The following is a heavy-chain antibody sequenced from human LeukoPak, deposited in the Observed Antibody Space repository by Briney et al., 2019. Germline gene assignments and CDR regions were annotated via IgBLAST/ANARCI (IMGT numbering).Heavy chain of an antibody. CDR3: AREGEAYCGGDCYSHHDAFDI. CDR1: GFTFSSYG. Sequence: GGSLRLSCAASGFTFSSYGMHWVRQAPGKGLEWVAVIWYDGSNKYYADSVKGRFTISRNNSKNTLYLQMNSLRAEDTAVYYCAREGEAYCGGDCYSHHDAFDIWGQGTMVTVSS. CDR2: IWYDGSNK. D-gene: IGHD2-21*02. V-gene: IGHV3-33*01. J-gene: IGHJ3*02.